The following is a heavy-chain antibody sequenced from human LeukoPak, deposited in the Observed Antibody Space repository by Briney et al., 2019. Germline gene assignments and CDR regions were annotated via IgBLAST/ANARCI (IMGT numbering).Heavy chain of an antibody. V-gene: IGHV1-2*02. J-gene: IGHJ4*02. Sequence: ASVKVSCKASGYTFTSYAMNWVRQAPGQGLEWMGWINPNSGGTNYAQKFQGRVTMTRDTSISTAYMELSRLRSDDTAVYYCARDEDTAMLNWGQGTLVTVSS. CDR3: ARDEDTAMLN. CDR1: GYTFTSYA. D-gene: IGHD5-18*01. CDR2: INPNSGGT.